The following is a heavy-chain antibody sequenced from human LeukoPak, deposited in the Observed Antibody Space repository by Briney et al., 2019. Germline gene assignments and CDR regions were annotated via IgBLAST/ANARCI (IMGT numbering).Heavy chain of an antibody. CDR2: ISSSSSYI. CDR1: GFTFSSYS. Sequence: SLRLSCAASGFTFSSYSMNWVRQAPGKGLEWVSSISSSSSYIYYADSVKGRFTISRDNAKNSLYLQMNSLRAEDTAVYYCARFGRSSRYYFDYWGQGTLVTVSS. D-gene: IGHD6-6*01. V-gene: IGHV3-21*01. CDR3: ARFGRSSRYYFDY. J-gene: IGHJ4*02.